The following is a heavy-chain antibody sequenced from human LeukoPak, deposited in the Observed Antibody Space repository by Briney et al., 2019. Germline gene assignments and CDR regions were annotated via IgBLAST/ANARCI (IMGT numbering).Heavy chain of an antibody. V-gene: IGHV1-2*02. CDR3: AGATVSWYFDL. Sequence: VASVKVSCKASGYTFTGYYTHWVRQAPGQGLEWMGWINPNSGGTNYAQKFQGRVTMTRDTSTSTVYMELSSLRSEDTAVYYCAGATVSWYFDLWGRGTLVTVSS. D-gene: IGHD4-17*01. CDR1: GYTFTGYY. CDR2: INPNSGGT. J-gene: IGHJ2*01.